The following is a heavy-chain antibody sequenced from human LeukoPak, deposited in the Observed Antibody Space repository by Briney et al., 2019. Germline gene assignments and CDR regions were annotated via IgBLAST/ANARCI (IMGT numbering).Heavy chain of an antibody. CDR1: GFIFSNYG. Sequence: PGGSLRLSCGASGFIFSNYGMHWVRQAPGKGLEWVAFIRYDGSNKNYADSVKGRFTISRDNSKNTLYLQMNSLRAEDTAVYYCAKDRRLRGIAVAGLFDYWGQGTLVTVSS. J-gene: IGHJ4*02. D-gene: IGHD6-19*01. CDR3: AKDRRLRGIAVAGLFDY. V-gene: IGHV3-30*02. CDR2: IRYDGSNK.